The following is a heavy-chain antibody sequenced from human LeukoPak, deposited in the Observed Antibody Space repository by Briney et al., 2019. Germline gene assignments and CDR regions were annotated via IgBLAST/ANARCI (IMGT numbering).Heavy chain of an antibody. V-gene: IGHV3-7*01. J-gene: IGHJ4*02. D-gene: IGHD5-12*01. CDR3: ARDIVWLRLEY. CDR1: GFAFSTYW. Sequence: GGSLRLSCAASGFAFSTYWMIWVRQAPGKGLEWVASIGKDGSEKSYVDSVKGRFTISRDSARNSLYLQMSSLRVEDTAVYYCARDIVWLRLEYWGQGTLVTVSS. CDR2: IGKDGSEK.